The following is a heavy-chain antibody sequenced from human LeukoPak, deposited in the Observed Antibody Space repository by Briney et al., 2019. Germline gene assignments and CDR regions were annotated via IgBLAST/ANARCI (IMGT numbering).Heavy chain of an antibody. J-gene: IGHJ4*02. Sequence: PSETLSLTCTVSVGSIRNYYWSWIPQPPPKGLEGIGYIYYSASTKYTPSLKSRVTISVDTSKNQFSLKLSSVTAADTAVYYCARHPYSNFVLDYWGQGTLVTVSS. CDR3: ARHPYSNFVLDY. CDR1: VGSIRNYY. D-gene: IGHD4-11*01. CDR2: IYYSAST. V-gene: IGHV4-59*08.